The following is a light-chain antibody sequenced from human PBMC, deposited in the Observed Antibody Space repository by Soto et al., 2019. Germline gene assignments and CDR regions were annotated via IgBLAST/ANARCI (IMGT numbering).Light chain of an antibody. CDR1: QAISNY. CDR2: AAS. J-gene: IGKJ1*01. V-gene: IGKV1-27*01. CDR3: QKYDNVPRT. Sequence: DIQMTQSPSSLSASVGDRVTITCRASQAISNYLAWYQQKPGKIPQLLIYAASTLQSGVPSRFSGSGSGTDLTLTLSSLQPDDVSPYYCQKYDNVPRTFGQGTKVEIK.